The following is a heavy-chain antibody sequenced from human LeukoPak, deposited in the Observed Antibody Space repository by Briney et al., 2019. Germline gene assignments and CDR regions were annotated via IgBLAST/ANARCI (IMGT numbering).Heavy chain of an antibody. CDR2: ISTSSTTI. CDR1: GFTFSDYH. J-gene: IGHJ4*02. V-gene: IGHV3-11*01. Sequence: RSGGSLRLSCAASGFTFSDYHMSWIRQAPGKGLEWVAYISTSSTTIYHADSVKGRFTISRDNAKNSVFLQMNSLRAEDTAVYYCARKGHYYYDSGTYPIDYWGQGTLVIVSS. D-gene: IGHD3-10*01. CDR3: ARKGHYYYDSGTYPIDY.